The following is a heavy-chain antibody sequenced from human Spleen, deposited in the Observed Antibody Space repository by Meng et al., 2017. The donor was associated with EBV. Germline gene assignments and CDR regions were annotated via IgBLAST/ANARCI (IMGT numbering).Heavy chain of an antibody. CDR2: INHSGST. CDR1: GGSVGVYY. D-gene: IGHD3-22*01. J-gene: IGHJ4*02. CDR3: ARDDSRYFDQ. Sequence: VMLQLGAAGLLQLAETLSLTGAVYGGSVGVYYWSCIRQPPGKGLDGIGEINHSGSTNYNPSLKSRVTISVDTSKNQFSLKLSSVTATDTAVYFCARDDSRYFDQWGQGTLVTVSS. V-gene: IGHV4-34*01.